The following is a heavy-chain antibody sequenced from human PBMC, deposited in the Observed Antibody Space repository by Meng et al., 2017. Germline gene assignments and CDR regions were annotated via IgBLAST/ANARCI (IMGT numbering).Heavy chain of an antibody. D-gene: IGHD3-9*01. CDR1: GFTFDDYG. CDR3: SRAILTGYYYFYY. V-gene: IGHV3-20*04. CDR2: INWNGGST. Sequence: GESLKISCAASGFTFDDYGMSWVRQAPGKGLEWVSGINWNGGSTGYADSVKGRFTISRDNAKNSLYLQMNSLRAEDTALYYCSRAILTGYYYFYYWGQGTLVTVPQ. J-gene: IGHJ4*02.